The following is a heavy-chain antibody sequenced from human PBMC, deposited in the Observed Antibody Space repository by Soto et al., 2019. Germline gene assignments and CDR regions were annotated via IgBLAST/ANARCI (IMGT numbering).Heavy chain of an antibody. Sequence: SETLSLTCTVSGGSISTRSSYWGWIRQPPGKGLEWIGSFYDSGSTYYNPSLRSRLTISVDTSKNQFSLRLTSVTAADTAIYYCARAPDSWGQGTLVTVSS. CDR3: ARAPDS. J-gene: IGHJ4*02. V-gene: IGHV4-39*01. CDR1: GGSISTRSSY. CDR2: FYDSGST.